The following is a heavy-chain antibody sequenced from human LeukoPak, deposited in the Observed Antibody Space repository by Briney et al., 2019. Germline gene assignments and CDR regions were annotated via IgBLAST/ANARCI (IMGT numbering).Heavy chain of an antibody. J-gene: IGHJ4*02. CDR3: ASGPDYYDSSGYYTH. CDR2: IIPIFGTA. CDR1: GGTFSSYA. D-gene: IGHD3-22*01. V-gene: IGHV1-69*05. Sequence: GASVKVSCKASGGTFSSYAISWVRQAPGQGLEWMVRIIPIFGTANYAQKFQGRVTITTDESTSTAYMELSSLRSEDTAVYYCASGPDYYDSSGYYTHWGQGTLVTVSS.